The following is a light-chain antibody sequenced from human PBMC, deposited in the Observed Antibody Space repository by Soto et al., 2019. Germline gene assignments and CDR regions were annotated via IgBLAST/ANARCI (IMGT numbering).Light chain of an antibody. Sequence: QSVLTQPRSVSVSPGQSVTISCTGTSSDVGNYNYVSWYQQHPGKAPKLMIYDVSKRPSGVPDHFSGSKSGNTASLTISGLQAEDEADYYCCSYAGSYTWVFGGGTKLTVL. CDR1: SSDVGNYNY. V-gene: IGLV2-11*01. CDR2: DVS. J-gene: IGLJ3*02. CDR3: CSYAGSYTWV.